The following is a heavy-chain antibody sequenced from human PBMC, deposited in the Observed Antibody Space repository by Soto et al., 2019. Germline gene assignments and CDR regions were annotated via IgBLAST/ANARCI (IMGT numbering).Heavy chain of an antibody. CDR1: GFTFSSYA. J-gene: IGHJ2*01. V-gene: IGHV3-64*01. CDR2: ISSNGGST. D-gene: IGHD2-15*01. Sequence: EVQLVESGGGLVQPGGSLRLSCAASGFTFSSYAMHWVRQAPGKGLEYVSAISSNGGSTYYANSVKGRFTISRDNSKNTLYLKVGSVRAEDMAVYYCARVGRPGGRCYGGCWYFDTWGRGTLVTVSS. CDR3: ARVGRPGGRCYGGCWYFDT.